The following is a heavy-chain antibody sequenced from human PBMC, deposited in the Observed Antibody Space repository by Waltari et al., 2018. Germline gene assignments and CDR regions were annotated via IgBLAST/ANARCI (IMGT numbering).Heavy chain of an antibody. D-gene: IGHD6-6*01. CDR3: ARDLSSIAARPSGHFDY. J-gene: IGHJ4*02. CDR2: IYYSGST. V-gene: IGHV4-39*07. CDR1: GGSISSSSYY. Sequence: QLQLQESGPGLVKPSETLSLTCTVSGGSISSSSYYWGWIRQPPGKGLEWIGSIYYSGSTYYNPSLKSRVTISVDTSKNQFSLKLSSVTAADTAVYYCARDLSSIAARPSGHFDYWGQGTLVTVSS.